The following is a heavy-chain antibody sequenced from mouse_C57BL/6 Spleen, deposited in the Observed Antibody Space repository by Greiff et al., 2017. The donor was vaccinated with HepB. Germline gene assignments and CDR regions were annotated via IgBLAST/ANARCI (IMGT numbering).Heavy chain of an antibody. CDR1: GYTFTTYP. CDR3: ARKGKLDYAMDY. Sequence: QVQLKESGAELVKPGASVKMSCKASGYTFTTYPIEWMKQNHGKSLEWIGNFHPYNDDTKYNEKFKGKATLTVEKSSSTVYLELSRLTYDDSAVYYCARKGKLDYAMDYWGQGTSVTVSS. CDR2: FHPYNDDT. J-gene: IGHJ4*01. V-gene: IGHV1-47*01.